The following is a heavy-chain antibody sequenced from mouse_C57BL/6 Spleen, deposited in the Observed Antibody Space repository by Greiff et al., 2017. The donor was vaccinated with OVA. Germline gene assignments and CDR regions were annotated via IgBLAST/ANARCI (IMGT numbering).Heavy chain of an antibody. CDR3: ARYYGYAMDY. Sequence: EVKLVESGPGLVKPSQSLSLTCSVTGYSITSGYYWNWIRQFPGNKLAWMGYISYDGSNNYNPSLKNRISITRDTSKNQFFLKLNSVTTENTATYYCARYYGYAMDYWGQGTSVTVSS. J-gene: IGHJ4*01. CDR1: GYSITSGYY. CDR2: ISYDGSN. V-gene: IGHV3-6*01. D-gene: IGHD1-1*01.